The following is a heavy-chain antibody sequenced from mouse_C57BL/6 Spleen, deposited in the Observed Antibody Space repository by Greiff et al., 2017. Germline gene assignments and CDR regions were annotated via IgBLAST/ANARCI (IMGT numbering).Heavy chain of an antibody. Sequence: VQLQQPGAELVKPGASVKLSCKASGYTFTSYWMHWVKQRPGQGLEWIGMIHPNSGSTNYNEKFKSKATLTVDKSSSKAYMQLSSLTSKDSAVNYCARECDYVPQDYCVQGTTLTVSS. V-gene: IGHV1-64*01. CDR3: ARECDYVPQDY. J-gene: IGHJ2*01. CDR2: IHPNSGST. D-gene: IGHD2-4*01. CDR1: GYTFTSYW.